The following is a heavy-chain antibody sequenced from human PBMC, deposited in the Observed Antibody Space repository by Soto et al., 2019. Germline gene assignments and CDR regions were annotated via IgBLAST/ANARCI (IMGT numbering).Heavy chain of an antibody. CDR3: AKDRGDGYNYPYYCGMDV. CDR1: GFTFSSYG. D-gene: IGHD5-12*01. J-gene: IGHJ6*02. V-gene: IGHV3-30*18. CDR2: ISYDGSNK. Sequence: LRLSCAASGFTFSSYGMHWVRQAPGKGLEWVAVISYDGSNKYYADSVKGRFTISRDNSKNTLYLQMNSLRAEDTAVYYCAKDRGDGYNYPYYCGMDVWGQGTTVTVSS.